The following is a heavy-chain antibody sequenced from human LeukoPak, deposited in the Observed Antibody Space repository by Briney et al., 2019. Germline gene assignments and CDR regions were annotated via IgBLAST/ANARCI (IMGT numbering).Heavy chain of an antibody. J-gene: IGHJ6*03. V-gene: IGHV3-48*04. D-gene: IGHD5/OR15-5a*01. CDR3: ARVGVYALHYYYYMDV. CDR2: ISSSGSTI. Sequence: PGGSLRLSCAASGFTFSTYSMSWVRQAPGKGLEWVSYISSSGSTIYYADSVKGRFTISRDNAKNSLYLQMNSLRGEDTAVYYCARVGVYALHYYYYMDVWGKGTTVTVSS. CDR1: GFTFSTYS.